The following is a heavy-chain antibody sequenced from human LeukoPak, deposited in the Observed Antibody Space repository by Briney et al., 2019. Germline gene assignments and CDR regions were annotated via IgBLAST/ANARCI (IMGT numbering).Heavy chain of an antibody. D-gene: IGHD3-10*01. CDR2: IYYSGST. V-gene: IGHV4-59*01. J-gene: IGHJ4*02. CDR1: GGSISSYY. CDR3: ARALRSWESYGSGTGVFDY. Sequence: PSETLSLTCTVSGGSISSYYWSWIRQPPGKGLEWIGYIYYSGSTNYNPSLKSRVTISVDTSKNQFSLRLSSVTAADTAVYYCARALRSWESYGSGTGVFDYWGQGTLVTVSS.